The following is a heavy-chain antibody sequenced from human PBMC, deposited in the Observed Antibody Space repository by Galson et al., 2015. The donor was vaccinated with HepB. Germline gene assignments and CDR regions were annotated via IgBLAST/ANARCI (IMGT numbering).Heavy chain of an antibody. CDR2: ISYDGSNK. D-gene: IGHD1-26*01. J-gene: IGHJ4*02. V-gene: IGHV3-30*18. Sequence: SLRLSCAASGFTFSRYGMHWVRQAPGKGLEWVAVISYDGSNKYYADSVKGRFTISRDNSKNTLYLQMNSLRAEDTAVYYCAKDGIVGATLRIKYYFDYWGQGTLVTVSS. CDR1: GFTFSRYG. CDR3: AKDGIVGATLRIKYYFDY.